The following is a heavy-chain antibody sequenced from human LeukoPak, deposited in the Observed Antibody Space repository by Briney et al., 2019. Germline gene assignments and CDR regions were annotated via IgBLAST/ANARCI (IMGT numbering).Heavy chain of an antibody. D-gene: IGHD3-10*01. CDR2: ISGYKAKT. CDR1: GYTFTNYG. Sequence: ASVKVSCKASGYTFTNYGINWVRQAPGQGLEWMGWISGYKAKTNYAQNLQGRVTITTDTSASTAYMELRSLKSDDTAVYYCARSSGSGHSFDYWGQGTLLTVSS. CDR3: ARSSGSGHSFDY. J-gene: IGHJ4*02. V-gene: IGHV1-18*01.